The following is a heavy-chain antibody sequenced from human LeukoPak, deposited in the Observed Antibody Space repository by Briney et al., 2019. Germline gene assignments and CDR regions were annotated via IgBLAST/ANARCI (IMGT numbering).Heavy chain of an antibody. CDR1: GFTFDEYA. CDR2: ISGDGDTT. J-gene: IGHJ3*02. CDR3: ARDMSPQRPPYDAFDI. D-gene: IGHD2-2*01. V-gene: IGHV3-43*02. Sequence: PGGSLRLSCVASGFTFDEYAMHWVRKAQGKGLEWVSVISGDGDTTYYADSLKGRFTISRDNSKNSLYLQFDSVRTLDNGLYFCARDMSPQRPPYDAFDIWGQGTRVTVSS.